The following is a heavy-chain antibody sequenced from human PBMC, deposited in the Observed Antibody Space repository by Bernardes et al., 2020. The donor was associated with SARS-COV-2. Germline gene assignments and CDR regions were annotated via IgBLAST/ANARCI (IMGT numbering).Heavy chain of an antibody. CDR3: AKSIVVVSLDYYYYYGMDV. D-gene: IGHD2-2*01. CDR1: GGSFSGYY. CDR2: LNHSGST. Sequence: SHTLSLTCAVYGGSFSGYYWSWIRHPPGTGLEWIGELNHSGSTNYNPSLKSRVTISVDTSKNQFSLTLSSVTAADTAVYYCAKSIVVVSLDYYYYYGMDVWCQGTTVTVSS. V-gene: IGHV4-34*01. J-gene: IGHJ6*02.